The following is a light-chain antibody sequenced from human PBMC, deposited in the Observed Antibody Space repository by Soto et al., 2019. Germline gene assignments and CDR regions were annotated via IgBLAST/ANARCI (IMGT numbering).Light chain of an antibody. J-gene: IGKJ4*01. CDR1: QSISSY. Sequence: QSPATLNATVGDRVTITCRASQSISSYLNWYQQKPGKAPKLLIYAASSLQSGVPSRFSGSGSGTDFTLTISSLQPEDFATYYCQLLNSYPLSFAVGTKV. V-gene: IGKV1-39*01. CDR3: QLLNSYPLS. CDR2: AAS.